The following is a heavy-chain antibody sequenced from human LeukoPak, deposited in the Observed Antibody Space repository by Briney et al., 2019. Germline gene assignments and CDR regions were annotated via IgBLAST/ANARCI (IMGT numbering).Heavy chain of an antibody. CDR1: GFTVSSNY. CDR2: IYSGGST. D-gene: IGHD6-19*01. J-gene: IGHJ4*02. Sequence: GGSLRLSCAASGFTVSSNYMSWVRQAPGKGLEWVSVIYSGGSTYYADSVKGRFTISRDNSKNTLYLQMNSLRAEDTAVCYCARETSAVAGFDYWGQGTLVTVSS. CDR3: ARETSAVAGFDY. V-gene: IGHV3-53*01.